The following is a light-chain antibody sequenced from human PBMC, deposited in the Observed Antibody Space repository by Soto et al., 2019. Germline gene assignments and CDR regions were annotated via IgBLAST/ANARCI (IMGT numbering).Light chain of an antibody. Sequence: DIQMTQSPSSLSASFGDRVTLTCRASQSIDTYLNWYQQKPGTAPKLLMYAASTLHSGVPSRFSGSGSGTDFTLTISGLQREDFATYFCQQSHSTPYTFGQGTKLAI. CDR1: QSIDTY. V-gene: IGKV1-39*01. CDR3: QQSHSTPYT. J-gene: IGKJ2*01. CDR2: AAS.